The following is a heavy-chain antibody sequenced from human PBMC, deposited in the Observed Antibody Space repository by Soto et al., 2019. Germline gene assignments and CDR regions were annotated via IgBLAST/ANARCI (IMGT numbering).Heavy chain of an antibody. Sequence: QVQLQESGPGLVKPSGTLSLTCAVSGGSISSSNWWSWVRQPPGKGLEWIGEIYHSGSTNYNPSRKGRVTIAVDKSKNQFSLKLSSVTAADTAVYYCARGMVRGVEMDVWGQGTTVTVSS. CDR3: ARGMVRGVEMDV. V-gene: IGHV4-4*02. CDR2: IYHSGST. D-gene: IGHD3-10*01. CDR1: GGSISSSNW. J-gene: IGHJ6*02.